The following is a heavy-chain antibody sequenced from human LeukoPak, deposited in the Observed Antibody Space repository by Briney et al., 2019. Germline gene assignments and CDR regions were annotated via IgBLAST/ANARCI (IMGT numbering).Heavy chain of an antibody. D-gene: IGHD2-15*01. Sequence: ASVKVSCKASGYTFTDYYMHWVQQAPGKGLEWMGRVDPEDGETIYAEKFQGRVTITADTSSDTAYMELSSLRSEDTAVYYCATDLPRGCSGGSCQYYFDYWGQGTLVTVSS. CDR2: VDPEDGET. V-gene: IGHV1-69-2*01. CDR3: ATDLPRGCSGGSCQYYFDY. CDR1: GYTFTDYY. J-gene: IGHJ4*02.